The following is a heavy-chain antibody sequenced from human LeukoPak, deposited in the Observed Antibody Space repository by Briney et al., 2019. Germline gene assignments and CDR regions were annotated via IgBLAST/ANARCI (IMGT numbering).Heavy chain of an antibody. J-gene: IGHJ3*02. D-gene: IGHD3-10*01. CDR3: ARPLSYYGSGYYAFDI. CDR2: INDSGST. V-gene: IGHV4-39*07. CDR1: GGSISSSSYY. Sequence: SETLSLTCTVSGGSISSSSYYWGWIRQSPGQGLEWIGEINDSGSTNYSPSLKSRVTISVDTSKNQFSLKLTSVTAADTAVYYCARPLSYYGSGYYAFDIWGQGTVVTVSS.